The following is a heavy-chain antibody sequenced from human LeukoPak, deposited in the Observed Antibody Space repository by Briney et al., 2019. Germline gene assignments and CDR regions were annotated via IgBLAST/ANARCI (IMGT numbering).Heavy chain of an antibody. CDR1: GGSISSYY. J-gene: IGHJ4*02. V-gene: IGHV4-59*01. CDR2: IYYSGST. D-gene: IGHD2-2*01. CDR3: ARVDGYQLLQ. Sequence: PSETLSLTCTVSGGSISSYYWSWIRQPPGKGLEWIGYIYYSGSTNYNPSLKSRVTISVDTSKNQFSLKLSSVTAADTAVYYCARVDGYQLLQWGQGTLVTASS.